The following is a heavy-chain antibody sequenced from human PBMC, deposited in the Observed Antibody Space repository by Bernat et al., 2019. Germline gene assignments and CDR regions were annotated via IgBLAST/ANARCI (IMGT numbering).Heavy chain of an antibody. Sequence: QVQLVQSGAEVKKPGASVKVSCKASGYTFTGYYMHWVRQAPGQGLEWMGWINPNSGGTNYAQKFQGWVTMTTDTSTSTAYMELRSLRSDDTAVYYCACRSSGLDTHDAFDIWGQGTMVTVSS. V-gene: IGHV1-2*04. CDR2: INPNSGGT. CDR1: GYTFTGYY. J-gene: IGHJ3*02. D-gene: IGHD5-18*01. CDR3: ACRSSGLDTHDAFDI.